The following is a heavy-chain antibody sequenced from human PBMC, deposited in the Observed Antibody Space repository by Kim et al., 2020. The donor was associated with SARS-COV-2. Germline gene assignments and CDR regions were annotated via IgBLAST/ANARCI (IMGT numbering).Heavy chain of an antibody. CDR3: VREHKLIVAAGFDY. Sequence: SQTLSLTCAISGDSVSSDSAAWNWIRQSPSRGLEWLGRTYYRSKWYSDDAVSLKSRLSINADTSKNQFSLQLNSVTPEDTALYYCVREHKLIVAAGFDYWGQGTLVTVSS. D-gene: IGHD6-13*01. CDR1: GDSVSSDSAA. J-gene: IGHJ4*02. V-gene: IGHV6-1*01. CDR2: TYYRSKWYS.